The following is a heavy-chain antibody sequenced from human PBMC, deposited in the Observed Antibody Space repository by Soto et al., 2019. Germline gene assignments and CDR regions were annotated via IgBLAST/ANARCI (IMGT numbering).Heavy chain of an antibody. CDR2: ISYDGSNK. Sequence: VQLVESGGGVVQPGRSLRLSCAASGFTFSSYGMHWVRQAPGKGLEWVAVISYDGSNKYYADSVKGRFTISRDKSKNTLYLQMNSLRAEDTAVYYCAKSRSNWGSSYWYFALWGRGTLVTVSS. J-gene: IGHJ2*01. V-gene: IGHV3-30*18. D-gene: IGHD7-27*01. CDR1: GFTFSSYG. CDR3: AKSRSNWGSSYWYFAL.